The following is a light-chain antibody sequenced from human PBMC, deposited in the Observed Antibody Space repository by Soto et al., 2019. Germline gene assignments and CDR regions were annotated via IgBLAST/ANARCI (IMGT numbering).Light chain of an antibody. CDR2: LNSDGSH. Sequence: QAVVTQSPSASASLGASVKLTRTLSSGHSNYAIAWHQQQSEKGPRYLMKLNSDGSHSKGDGIPDRFSGSSSGAERYLTISSLQSEDEADYYCQTWGSGIVVFGGGTQLTVL. CDR1: SGHSNYA. V-gene: IGLV4-69*01. CDR3: QTWGSGIVV. J-gene: IGLJ2*01.